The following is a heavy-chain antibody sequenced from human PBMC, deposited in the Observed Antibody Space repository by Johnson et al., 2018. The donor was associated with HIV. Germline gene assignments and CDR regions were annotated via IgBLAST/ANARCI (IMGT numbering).Heavy chain of an antibody. J-gene: IGHJ3*02. CDR2: ISYDGSNK. CDR1: GFTFNSYA. V-gene: IGHV3-30-3*01. Sequence: QMQLVESGGGVVQPGRSLRLSCAASGFTFNSYAMHWVRQAPGRGLEWVAVISYDGSNKYYTDSVKGRFTISRDNSKNTLCLQMNSLRAEDTAVYYCARDFPSPRDAFDIWGQGTMVTVSS. CDR3: ARDFPSPRDAFDI.